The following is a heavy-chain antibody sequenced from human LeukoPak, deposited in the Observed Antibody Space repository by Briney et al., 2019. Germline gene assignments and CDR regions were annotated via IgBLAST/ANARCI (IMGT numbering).Heavy chain of an antibody. CDR3: ATGVVTGTSR. J-gene: IGHJ4*02. Sequence: PGGSLRLSCAASGFSFRSSGMNWVRQAPGKGLEWVARIRSKTEGETKEYAASVKGRFTISRDDSRSRLYLQMNSLKTEDTAVYYCATGVVTGTSRWGQGTLVTVSS. CDR1: GFSFRSSG. CDR2: IRSKTEGETK. V-gene: IGHV3-15*01. D-gene: IGHD1-1*01.